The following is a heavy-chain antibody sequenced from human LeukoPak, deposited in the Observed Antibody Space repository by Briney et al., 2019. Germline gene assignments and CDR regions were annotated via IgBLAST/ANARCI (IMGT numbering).Heavy chain of an antibody. Sequence: GGSLRLSCAASGFTFSGYNMNWVRQAPGKGLEWVSTIGGRGDTTFYADSVKGRFTISRDNSKTTLYLQMNSLRAEDTAVYYCGKGINYYDNHGYFKDWGQGTLVTVSS. D-gene: IGHD3-22*01. CDR3: GKGINYYDNHGYFKD. J-gene: IGHJ4*02. V-gene: IGHV3-23*01. CDR1: GFTFSGYN. CDR2: IGGRGDTT.